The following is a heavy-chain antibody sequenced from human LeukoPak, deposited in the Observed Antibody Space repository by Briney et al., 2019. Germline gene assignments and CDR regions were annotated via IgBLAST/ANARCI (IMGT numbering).Heavy chain of an antibody. CDR2: IKSNGSSS. V-gene: IGHV3-74*01. Sequence: GGSLRLSCAASGFTFSSHWMHWVRQAPGKGLVWLSRIKSNGSSSNYADSVKGRFTISRDNAKSTLYLQMNSLRADDTAVYFCARDVGSWHFDYWGQGTLVTVSS. D-gene: IGHD6-13*01. CDR1: GFTFSSHW. CDR3: ARDVGSWHFDY. J-gene: IGHJ4*02.